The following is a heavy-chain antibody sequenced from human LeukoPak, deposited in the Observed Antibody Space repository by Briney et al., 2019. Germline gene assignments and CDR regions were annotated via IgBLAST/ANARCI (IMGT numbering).Heavy chain of an antibody. D-gene: IGHD3-22*01. CDR1: GFTFSNCA. CDR3: AKDLTFNYYDSSGFPPNY. CDR2: ISGGGGNT. Sequence: PGGSLRLSCAASGFTFSNCAMSWVRQAPGKGLEWVSAISGGGGNTYYADSVKGRFTISRDNSKNTLYLQMNSLRAEDTAVYYCAKDLTFNYYDSSGFPPNYWGQGTLVTVSS. V-gene: IGHV3-23*01. J-gene: IGHJ4*02.